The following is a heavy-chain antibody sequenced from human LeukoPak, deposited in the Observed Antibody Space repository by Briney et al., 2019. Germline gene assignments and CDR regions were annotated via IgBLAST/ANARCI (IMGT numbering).Heavy chain of an antibody. CDR3: ARGALASEGAFDI. J-gene: IGHJ3*02. D-gene: IGHD6-6*01. V-gene: IGHV4-4*07. CDR1: GGSISSYY. CDR2: IYTSGST. Sequence: SETLSLTCTVSGGSISSYYWSWIRQPAGKGLGWIGRIYTSGSTNYNPSLKSRVTISVDTSKNQFSLKLSSATAADTAVYYCARGALASEGAFDIWGQGTMVTVSS.